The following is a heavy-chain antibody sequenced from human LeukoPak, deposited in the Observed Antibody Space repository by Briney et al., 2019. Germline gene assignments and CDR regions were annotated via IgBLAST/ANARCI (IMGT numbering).Heavy chain of an antibody. J-gene: IGHJ4*02. CDR3: ARARGYSYVRNDY. CDR1: GGSINSGSYY. Sequence: SETLSLTCTVSGGSINSGSYYWSWIRQPAGKGLEWIGRIYTSGSIHYNPSLKSRVTISLDTSKNQFSLKLSSVTAADTAVYYCARARGYSYVRNDYWGQGTLVTVSS. D-gene: IGHD5-18*01. V-gene: IGHV4-61*02. CDR2: IYTSGSI.